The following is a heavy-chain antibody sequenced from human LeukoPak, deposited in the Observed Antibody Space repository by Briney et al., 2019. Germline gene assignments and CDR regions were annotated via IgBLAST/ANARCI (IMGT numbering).Heavy chain of an antibody. J-gene: IGHJ4*02. V-gene: IGHV1-69*13. CDR2: IIPIFGTA. D-gene: IGHD3-10*01. Sequence: GASVKVSCKASGGTFSIYAVSWVRQAPGQGLEWMGGIIPIFGTANYAQKSQGRVTITADESTSTAYVELSSLRSEDTAVYYCARDAGRSYSTFVQWGQGTLVTVSS. CDR1: GGTFSIYA. CDR3: ARDAGRSYSTFVQ.